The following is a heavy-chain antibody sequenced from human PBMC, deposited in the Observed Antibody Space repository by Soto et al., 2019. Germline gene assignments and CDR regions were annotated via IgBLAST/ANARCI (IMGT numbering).Heavy chain of an antibody. V-gene: IGHV4-30-4*01. CDR3: ARVPSPFDYYYAMDV. CDR2: VFSSGTT. CDR1: GDSISSGNKY. D-gene: IGHD3-16*01. J-gene: IGHJ6*02. Sequence: VQLRESGPGLVKPSQTLSLTCTVSGDSISSGNKYWSWIRQPPGKGLEWIRYVFSSGTTYYNPPLKGRVSISLDASENQFSLTFASVTDADSAVYYCARVPSPFDYYYAMDVWGQGTTVTVSS.